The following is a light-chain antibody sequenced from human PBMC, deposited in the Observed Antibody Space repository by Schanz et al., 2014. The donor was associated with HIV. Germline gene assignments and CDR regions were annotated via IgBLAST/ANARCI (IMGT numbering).Light chain of an antibody. CDR2: TAS. J-gene: IGKJ2*01. Sequence: DIQMTQSPSSLSASVGDRVTITCRASQSLSFYLNWYQQKPGRAPKLLIYTASNLQSGVPSRFSGSGSGTDFSLTITSLQPEDFATYYCQQSYTTPHTFGQGTKLEIK. CDR3: QQSYTTPHT. V-gene: IGKV1-39*01. CDR1: QSLSFY.